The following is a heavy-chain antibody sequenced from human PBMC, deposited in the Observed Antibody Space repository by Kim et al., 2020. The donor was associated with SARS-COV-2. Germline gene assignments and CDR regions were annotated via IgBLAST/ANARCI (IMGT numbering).Heavy chain of an antibody. CDR2: T. D-gene: IGHD2-21*01. Sequence: TPYASAVEGQFTSARDNAKNTLYLQMNSLGAEDTAVYYCARTDTYSSFDYWGQGTLVTVSS. CDR3: ARTDTYSSFDY. V-gene: IGHV3-74*01. J-gene: IGHJ4*02.